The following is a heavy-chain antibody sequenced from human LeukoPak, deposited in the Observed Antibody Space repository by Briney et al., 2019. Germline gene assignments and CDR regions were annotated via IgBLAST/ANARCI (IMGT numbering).Heavy chain of an antibody. CDR2: IYYSGST. CDR1: GGSISSYY. Sequence: SETLSPTCTVSGGSISSYYWSWIRQPPGKGLEWIGYIYYSGSTNYNPSLKSRVTISVDTSKNQFSLKLSSVTAADTAVYYCARTRRTLDAFDIWGQGTMVTVSS. CDR3: ARTRRTLDAFDI. V-gene: IGHV4-59*01. J-gene: IGHJ3*02.